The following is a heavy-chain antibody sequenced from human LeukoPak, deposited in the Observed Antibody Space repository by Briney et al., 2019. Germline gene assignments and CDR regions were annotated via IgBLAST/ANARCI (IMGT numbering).Heavy chain of an antibody. CDR2: IKSKADGETI. CDR3: STLTSRGLSDS. D-gene: IGHD1-20*01. J-gene: IGHJ4*02. V-gene: IGHV3-15*07. Sequence: GGSLRLSCAASGLTFTNAWMNWVRQAPGKGLEWVGRIKSKADGETIDYAAPVKGRFTFSRDDSKNMLYLQMNSLKSEDTAVYYCSTLTSRGLSDSWGQGTLVTVSS. CDR1: GLTFTNAW.